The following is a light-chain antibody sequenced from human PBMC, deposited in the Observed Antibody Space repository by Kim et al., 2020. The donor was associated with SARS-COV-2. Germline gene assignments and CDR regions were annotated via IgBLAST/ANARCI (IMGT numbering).Light chain of an antibody. CDR3: AAWDDRRTGYV. CDR2: SSN. J-gene: IGLJ1*01. CDR1: SSNLGTYT. V-gene: IGLV1-44*01. Sequence: GQRVTIACSGSSSNLGTYTVNWSQKVPGTATKLLVNSSNQRPSGVPDRFSGSKSGTSASLAISGLQSEDEAEYYCAAWDDRRTGYVFGPGTKVTVL.